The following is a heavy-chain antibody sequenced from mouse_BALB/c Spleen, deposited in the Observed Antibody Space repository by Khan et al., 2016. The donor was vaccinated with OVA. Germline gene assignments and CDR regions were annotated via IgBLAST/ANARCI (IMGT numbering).Heavy chain of an antibody. Sequence: QVQLKQSGAELARPGASVNMSCKASGYTFTSYTIHWIKLRPGQGLEWIGFINPSNGYTNYNQKFKDKATLTADKSSTTVYMQLSSLTSDDSAVYNCVRDGAYHRNDGWFAYWGQGTLVTVSA. J-gene: IGHJ3*01. CDR3: VRDGAYHRNDGWFAY. V-gene: IGHV1-4*01. D-gene: IGHD2-14*01. CDR2: INPSNGYT. CDR1: GYTFTSYT.